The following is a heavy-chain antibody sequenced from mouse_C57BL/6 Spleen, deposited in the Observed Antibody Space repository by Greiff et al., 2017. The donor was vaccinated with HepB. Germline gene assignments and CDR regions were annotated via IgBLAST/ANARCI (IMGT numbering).Heavy chain of an antibody. CDR2: ISSGSSTI. D-gene: IGHD1-1*01. J-gene: IGHJ4*01. CDR1: GFTFSDYG. CDR3: ARSAIYGRNYAMDY. Sequence: EVQGVESGGGLVKPGGSLKLSCAASGFTFSDYGMQWVRQAPEKGLEWVAYISSGSSTIYYADTVKGRFTISRDNAKNTLFLQMTSLRSEDTAMYYCARSAIYGRNYAMDYWGQGTSVTVSS. V-gene: IGHV5-17*01.